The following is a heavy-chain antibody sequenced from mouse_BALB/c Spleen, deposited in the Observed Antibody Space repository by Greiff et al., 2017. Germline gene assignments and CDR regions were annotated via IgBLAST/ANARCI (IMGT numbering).Heavy chain of an antibody. D-gene: IGHD6-1*01. V-gene: IGHV2-9*02. Sequence: QVQLKESGPGLVAPSQCLSITCTVSGFSLTGYGVHWVRQPPGKGLEWLGVIWAVGSTNYNSAIMSRLSISNNNSKSQVFLNMNRLQTDDTAMYYCAREGASCNAMDYWGQGTTLTVSS. CDR2: IWAVGST. CDR3: AREGASCNAMDY. CDR1: GFSLTGYG. J-gene: IGHJ4*01.